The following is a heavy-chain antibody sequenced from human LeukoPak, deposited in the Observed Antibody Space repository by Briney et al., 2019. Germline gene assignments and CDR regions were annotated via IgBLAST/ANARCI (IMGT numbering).Heavy chain of an antibody. D-gene: IGHD3-3*01. V-gene: IGHV3-7*01. CDR2: IKQDGSEK. J-gene: IGHJ5*02. CDR1: GFTFSSYW. CDR3: ARVMVTIFGVVYSSCWFDP. Sequence: GGSLRLSCAASGFTFSSYWMSWVRQAPGKGLEWVANIKQDGSEKYYVDSVKGRFSISRDNAKNSLYLQMNSLRAEDTAVYYCARVMVTIFGVVYSSCWFDPWGQGTLVTVSS.